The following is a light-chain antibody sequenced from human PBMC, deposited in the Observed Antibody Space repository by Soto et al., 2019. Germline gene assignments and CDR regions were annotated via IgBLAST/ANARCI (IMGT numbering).Light chain of an antibody. V-gene: IGLV2-14*01. Sequence: QSALTQPASVSGSPGQSITISCTGTSRDVGGYNYVSWYQQHPDRAPKVMIYEVSNRPSGVSNRFSGYKSGNTASLTISGLQADDEGDYYCSSFTSSTTLVVFGTGTKLTVL. CDR3: SSFTSSTTLVV. J-gene: IGLJ1*01. CDR1: SRDVGGYNY. CDR2: EVS.